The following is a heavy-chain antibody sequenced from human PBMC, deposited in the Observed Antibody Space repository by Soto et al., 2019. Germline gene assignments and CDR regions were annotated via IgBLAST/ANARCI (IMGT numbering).Heavy chain of an antibody. Sequence: QLQLQESGPGLVKPSETLSLTCTVSGGSISSSSYYWGWIRQPPGKGLEWIGSIYYSGSTYYNPSLKRRVTISVDTSKSQCSLKLSSVTAADTAVYYCASHCDFWSGGWFDPWGQGTLVTVSS. V-gene: IGHV4-39*01. CDR2: IYYSGST. CDR3: ASHCDFWSGGWFDP. J-gene: IGHJ5*02. D-gene: IGHD3-3*01. CDR1: GGSISSSSYY.